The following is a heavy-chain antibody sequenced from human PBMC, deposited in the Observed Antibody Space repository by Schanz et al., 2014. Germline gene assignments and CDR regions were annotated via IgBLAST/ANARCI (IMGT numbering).Heavy chain of an antibody. D-gene: IGHD3-22*01. V-gene: IGHV3-30*18. CDR2: ISYDGSSK. CDR3: AKDAAYYDSVIFPDH. CDR1: EFSFSSFG. Sequence: VQLVESGGGLVQPRGSLRLSCAASEFSFSSFGMNWVRQAPGKGLEWVALISYDGSSKNHADSVQGRFTISRDNSKNALYLQMNSLRAEDTAIYFCAKDAAYYDSVIFPDHWGQGTLVTVSS. J-gene: IGHJ4*02.